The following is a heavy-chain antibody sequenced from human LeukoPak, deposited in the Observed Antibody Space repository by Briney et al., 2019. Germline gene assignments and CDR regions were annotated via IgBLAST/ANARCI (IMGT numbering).Heavy chain of an antibody. J-gene: IGHJ4*02. CDR3: AKVPDDIVVVPAARFDY. CDR1: GFTFSSYG. D-gene: IGHD2-2*01. CDR2: ISGSGRST. Sequence: GGSLRLSCAASGFTFSSYGMSWVRQAPGKGLEWVSAISGSGRSTYYADSVKGRFTISRDNSKNTLYLQMNSLRAEDTAVYYCAKVPDDIVVVPAARFDYWGQGTLVTVSS. V-gene: IGHV3-23*01.